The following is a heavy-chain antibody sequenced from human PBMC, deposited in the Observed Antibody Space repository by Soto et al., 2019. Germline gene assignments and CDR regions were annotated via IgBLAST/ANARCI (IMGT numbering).Heavy chain of an antibody. CDR3: ARNGALGY. D-gene: IGHD2-8*01. J-gene: IGHJ4*02. CDR1: GGSISSGDYY. V-gene: IGHV4-30-4*01. Sequence: QVQLQESGPGLVKPSQTLSLTCTVSGGSISSGDYYWSWIRQPPGKGLEWRGYILYSGTTNYNPSLESRLTISVDTSKNQFSLKLTSVTAADTAVYYCARNGALGYWGRGTLVTVSS. CDR2: ILYSGTT.